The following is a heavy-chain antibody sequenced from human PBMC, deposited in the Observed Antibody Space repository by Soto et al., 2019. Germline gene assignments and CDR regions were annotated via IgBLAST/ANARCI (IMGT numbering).Heavy chain of an antibody. Sequence: GESLKISCEASGYSFTSYWIGWVRQMPGKGLEWMGIIHPGDSDTKYSPSFQGQVTISVDKSITTAYLQWSSLKASDTAMYYCPRTPRPEVAASFKYYFFSRMGVCRQRTTVTV. J-gene: IGHJ6*01. V-gene: IGHV5-51*01. CDR3: PRTPRPEVAASFKYYFFSRMGV. D-gene: IGHD2-15*01. CDR1: GYSFTSYW. CDR2: IHPGDSDT.